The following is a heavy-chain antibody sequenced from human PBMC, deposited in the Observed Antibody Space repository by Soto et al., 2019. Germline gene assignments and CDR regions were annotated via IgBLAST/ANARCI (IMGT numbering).Heavy chain of an antibody. CDR2: IYHSGST. CDR1: GGSISGINW. D-gene: IGHD3-10*01. V-gene: IGHV4-4*02. Sequence: SEXLSLTCAVSGGSISGINWWYWVRQPPGKGLEWIGEIYHSGSTHYNPSLKSRVTMSVDNSKNQFSLNLNSVTAADTAVYYCARFGGGINVWGQGTTVTVSS. CDR3: ARFGGGINV. J-gene: IGHJ6*02.